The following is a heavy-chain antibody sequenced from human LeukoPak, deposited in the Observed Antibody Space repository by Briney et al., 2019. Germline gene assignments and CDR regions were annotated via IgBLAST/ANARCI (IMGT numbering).Heavy chain of an antibody. CDR2: IYHSGST. CDR3: AREDYDAFDI. J-gene: IGHJ3*02. D-gene: IGHD3/OR15-3a*01. CDR1: GGSISSGGYS. V-gene: IGHV4-30-2*01. Sequence: SETLSLTCAVSGGSISSGGYSWSWIRQPPGKGLEWIGYIYHSGSTYYNPSLKSRVTISVDTSKNQFSLKLSSVTAADTAVYYCAREDYDAFDIWGQGTMDTVSS.